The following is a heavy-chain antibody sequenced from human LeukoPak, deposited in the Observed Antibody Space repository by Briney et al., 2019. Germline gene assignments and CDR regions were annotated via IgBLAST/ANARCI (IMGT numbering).Heavy chain of an antibody. J-gene: IGHJ5*02. V-gene: IGHV3-48*03. CDR3: ARDLVGDYVPGNWFDP. D-gene: IGHD4-17*01. CDR1: GFTFSGYE. CDR2: ISSSGSTI. Sequence: PGGSLRLSCAASGFTFSGYEMNWVRQAPGKGLEWVSYISSSGSTIYYADSVKGRFTISRDNAKNSLYLQMNSLRAEDTAVYYCARDLVGDYVPGNWFDPWGQGTLVTVSS.